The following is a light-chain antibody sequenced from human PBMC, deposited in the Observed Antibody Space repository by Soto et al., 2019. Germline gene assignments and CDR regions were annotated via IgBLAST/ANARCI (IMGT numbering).Light chain of an antibody. CDR2: GAS. CDR1: QNIHRW. J-gene: IGKJ1*01. Sequence: DVQMTQSPSTLSASVGDRVIITCRASQNIHRWLAWYQQKPGKAPNLLIYGASTLESGVPSRFSGSGSGTEFTLTISSLQPDDFGTYYCQQYISTRTFGLGTKVEIK. V-gene: IGKV1-5*03. CDR3: QQYISTRT.